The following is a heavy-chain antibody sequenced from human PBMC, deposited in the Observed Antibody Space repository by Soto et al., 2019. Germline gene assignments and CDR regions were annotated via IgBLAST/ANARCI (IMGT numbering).Heavy chain of an antibody. CDR3: AKGGGHYHDSSVYYAY. CDR2: ISGSASGT. V-gene: IGHV3-23*01. CDR1: GFTFNNWA. Sequence: PGGFLRLSCAASGFTFNNWAMSWVRQAPGKGLEWVSAISGSASGTSYAESVKGRFSISRDNSKNTLYLQMDSLRVEDTAVYYCAKGGGHYHDSSVYYAYWGQGTLVTVS. J-gene: IGHJ4*02. D-gene: IGHD3-22*01.